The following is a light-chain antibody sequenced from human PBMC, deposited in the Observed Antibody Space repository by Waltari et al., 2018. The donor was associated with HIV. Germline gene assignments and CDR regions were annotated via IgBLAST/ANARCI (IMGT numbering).Light chain of an antibody. V-gene: IGLV2-14*01. J-gene: IGLJ2*01. Sequence: QSALTQPASVSGSPGQSITISCSGASSDIADYNYVSWYQRHRGKAPKPMIFEVNKRPSGVSNRFAASKSGYTASLTISGLQAEDEADYYCSSYTSGSTIFGGGTKLTVL. CDR3: SSYTSGSTI. CDR1: SSDIADYNY. CDR2: EVN.